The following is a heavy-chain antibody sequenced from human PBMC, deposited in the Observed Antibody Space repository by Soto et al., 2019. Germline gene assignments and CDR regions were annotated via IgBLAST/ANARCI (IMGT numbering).Heavy chain of an antibody. CDR3: VKGTFSSSKVIFDY. D-gene: IGHD2-2*01. J-gene: IGHJ4*02. CDR2: ISSNSGAI. V-gene: IGHV3-9*01. Sequence: EVQLVESGGGLAQPGRSLRLSCVASGFSFEDYDMHWVRQVPGKGLEWVSSISSNSGAIKYADSVKGRFSLSRDNAKNSMYLEMNSLRVKDTAFYFCVKGTFSSSKVIFDYWGQGTLVTVSS. CDR1: GFSFEDYD.